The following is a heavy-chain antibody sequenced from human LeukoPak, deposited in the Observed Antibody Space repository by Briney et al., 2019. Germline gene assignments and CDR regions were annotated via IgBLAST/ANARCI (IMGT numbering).Heavy chain of an antibody. Sequence: GTSVKVSCKASGGTFSSYAISWVRQAPGQGLDWMGGIIPIFGTANYAQKFQGRVTITADESTSTAYMELSSLRSEDTAVYYCAREVAVSLYYYYGMDVWGQGTTVTVSS. J-gene: IGHJ6*02. D-gene: IGHD6-19*01. V-gene: IGHV1-69*13. CDR3: AREVAVSLYYYYGMDV. CDR2: IIPIFGTA. CDR1: GGTFSSYA.